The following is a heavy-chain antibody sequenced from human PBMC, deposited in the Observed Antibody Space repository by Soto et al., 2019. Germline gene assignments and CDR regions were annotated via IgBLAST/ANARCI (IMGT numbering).Heavy chain of an antibody. CDR1: GFTFSSYA. J-gene: IGHJ4*02. CDR3: AKDGASYYDYIWGSYRYWDY. CDR2: ISGSGGST. D-gene: IGHD3-16*02. Sequence: GGSLRLSCAASGFTFSSYAMSWVRQAPGKGLEWVSAISGSGGSTYYADSVKGRFTISRDNSKNTLYLQMNSLRAEDTAVYYCAKDGASYYDYIWGSYRYWDYWGQGTLVTVSS. V-gene: IGHV3-23*01.